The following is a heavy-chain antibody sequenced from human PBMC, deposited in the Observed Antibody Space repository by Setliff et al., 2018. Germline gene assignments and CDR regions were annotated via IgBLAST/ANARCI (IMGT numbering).Heavy chain of an antibody. D-gene: IGHD2-2*01. CDR1: GGSISSGSYY. CDR2: ISHGVST. CDR3: ARTHCTTTSCFYFHY. V-gene: IGHV4-30-4*08. J-gene: IGHJ4*02. Sequence: PSETLSLTCSVSGGSISSGSYYWGWIRQSPGKGLEYIGHISHGVSTSYSPSLKSRLSISADTSKNQFSLKLTSVTAADTAVYYCARTHCTTTSCFYFHYWGQGTVVTVSS.